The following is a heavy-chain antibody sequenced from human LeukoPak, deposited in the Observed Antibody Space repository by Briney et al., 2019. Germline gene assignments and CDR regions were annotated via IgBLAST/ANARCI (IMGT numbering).Heavy chain of an antibody. V-gene: IGHV3-21*01. D-gene: IGHD2-15*01. Sequence: GGSLRLSCAASGFTFSNYIMNWVRQAQGQGLEWVSSISSSSSYIYCADSVMGRFTISRDNAKNSLYLQMNSLRADDTAVYYCARDYRCSTGSCYSHLDYWGQGTLVTVSS. CDR3: ARDYRCSTGSCYSHLDY. CDR2: ISSSSSYI. CDR1: GFTFSNYI. J-gene: IGHJ4*02.